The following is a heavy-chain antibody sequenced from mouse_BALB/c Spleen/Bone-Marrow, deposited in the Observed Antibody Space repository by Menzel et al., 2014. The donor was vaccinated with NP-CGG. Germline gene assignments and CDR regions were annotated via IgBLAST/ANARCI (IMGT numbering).Heavy chain of an antibody. CDR1: GFNIKDIY. CDR2: IDPANGYT. CDR3: ASSGTGGYFDC. V-gene: IGHV14-3*02. Sequence: EVQLQQSGAELVKPGASVRLSCTASGFNIKDIYIHWMKQRPEQGLEWIGRIDPANGYTKFDPKFQDKATITADTSSNTANLQLGSLTSEDTAVYYCASSGTGGYFDCWGQGTTLTVSS. J-gene: IGHJ2*01. D-gene: IGHD3-3*01.